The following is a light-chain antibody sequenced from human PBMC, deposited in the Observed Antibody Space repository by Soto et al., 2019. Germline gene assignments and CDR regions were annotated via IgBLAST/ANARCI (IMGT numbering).Light chain of an antibody. Sequence: EIVLTQSPATLSLSPGERATLSCRASQSVSSYLAWYQQKPGQAPRLLIYDASNRATGIPARFSGSGSGTDFTLTISSLEPEDFAIYYCQQRSNWPPTLDQGTRLEI. CDR1: QSVSSY. CDR3: QQRSNWPPT. J-gene: IGKJ5*01. CDR2: DAS. V-gene: IGKV3-11*01.